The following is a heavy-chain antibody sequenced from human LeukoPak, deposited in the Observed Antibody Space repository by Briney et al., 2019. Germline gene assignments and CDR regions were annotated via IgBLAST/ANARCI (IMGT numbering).Heavy chain of an antibody. D-gene: IGHD3-22*01. Sequence: PSASVKVSCKASGGTFSSYAISWVRQAPGQGLEWMGGIIPIFGTANYAQKFQGRVTITADESTSTAYMELSSLRSEDTAVYYCARASLTVYYYDSSGYCYDYWGQGTLVTVSS. CDR3: ARASLTVYYYDSSGYCYDY. CDR2: IIPIFGTA. CDR1: GGTFSSYA. J-gene: IGHJ4*02. V-gene: IGHV1-69*01.